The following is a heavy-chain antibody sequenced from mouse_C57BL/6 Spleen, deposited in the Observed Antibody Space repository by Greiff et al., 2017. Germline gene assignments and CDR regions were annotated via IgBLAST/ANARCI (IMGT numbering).Heavy chain of an antibody. D-gene: IGHD2-4*01. Sequence: QVQLQHPGTELVKPGASVKLSCKASGYTFTSYWMHWVKQRPGQGLAWIGNINPRNGGTNYNEKFKSKATLTVDKSSSTAYMQLSSLTSEDSAVYYCARGDYDWGWYFDVWGTGTTVTVSS. V-gene: IGHV1-53*01. CDR2: INPRNGGT. CDR1: GYTFTSYW. J-gene: IGHJ1*03. CDR3: ARGDYDWGWYFDV.